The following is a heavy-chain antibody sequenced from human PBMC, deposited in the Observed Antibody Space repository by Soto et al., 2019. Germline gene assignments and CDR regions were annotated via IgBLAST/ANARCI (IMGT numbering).Heavy chain of an antibody. D-gene: IGHD3-16*01. CDR3: ARRHWGGGAFDI. CDR1: GFTFITFSSSG. CDR2: IWYDGTKK. J-gene: IGHJ3*02. V-gene: IGHV3-33*01. Sequence: QEQLAESGGGVVQPGRSLRLSCTASGFTFITFSSSGMHWVRQAPGKGLEWVALIWYDGTKKYYADSVKGRFTISRDNSKNTMYLEMNSLRAEDTAVYYCARRHWGGGAFDIWGQGTMVTVSS.